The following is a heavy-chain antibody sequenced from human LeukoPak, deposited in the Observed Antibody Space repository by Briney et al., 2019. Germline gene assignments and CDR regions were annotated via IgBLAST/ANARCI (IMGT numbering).Heavy chain of an antibody. D-gene: IGHD1-26*01. Sequence: PGGSLRLSCAASGFTFSSYVMSWVRQAPGKGLEWVSAISGSGGSTYYADSVKGRFTISRDNSKNTLYLQMNSLRAEDTAVHYCAKSQGSEWDFYYMDVWGKGTTVTVSS. J-gene: IGHJ6*03. V-gene: IGHV3-23*01. CDR3: AKSQGSEWDFYYMDV. CDR2: ISGSGGST. CDR1: GFTFSSYV.